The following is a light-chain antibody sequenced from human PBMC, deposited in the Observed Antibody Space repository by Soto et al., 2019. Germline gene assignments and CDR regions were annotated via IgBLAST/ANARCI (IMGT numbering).Light chain of an antibody. CDR1: QSVGGF. V-gene: IGKV3D-15*03. CDR2: DTT. CDR3: QHYGSPRT. J-gene: IGKJ4*02. Sequence: TQSPAALSVAPGDGATLSCRASQSVGGFFAWYQQTPGQRPSLLIYDTTLTATGIPAMCRGSWSGADFTLTISIQAEEVSTEYCCQHYGSPRTFGRGTKVDIK.